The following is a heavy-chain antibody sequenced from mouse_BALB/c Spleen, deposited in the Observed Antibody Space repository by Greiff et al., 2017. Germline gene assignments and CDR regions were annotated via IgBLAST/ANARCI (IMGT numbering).Heavy chain of an antibody. CDR1: GFTFSSYT. V-gene: IGHV5-6-4*01. D-gene: IGHD2-1*01. CDR2: ISSGGSYT. J-gene: IGHJ4*01. Sequence: EVQLVESGGGLVKPGGSLKLSCAASGFTFSSYTMSWVRQTPEKRLEWVATISSGGSYTYYPDSVKGRFTISRDNAKNTLYLQMSSLKSEDTAMYYCTRGDGTYYYAMDYWGQGTSVTVSS. CDR3: TRGDGTYYYAMDY.